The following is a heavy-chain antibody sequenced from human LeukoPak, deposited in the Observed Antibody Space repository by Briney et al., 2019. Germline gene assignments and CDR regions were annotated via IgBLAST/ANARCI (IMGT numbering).Heavy chain of an antibody. D-gene: IGHD4-17*01. CDR2: ISYDGSNK. CDR3: AKDSHDYGDYLFLDY. Sequence: GALRLSWGASGFTFSNCGMLWGRQAPGQGLEWVAGISYDGSNKYYADSVKGRFTISRDNSKDTLYLQMNSLRAEDTAVYYCAKDSHDYGDYLFLDYWGQGTLVTVSS. J-gene: IGHJ4*02. CDR1: GFTFSNCG. V-gene: IGHV3-30*18.